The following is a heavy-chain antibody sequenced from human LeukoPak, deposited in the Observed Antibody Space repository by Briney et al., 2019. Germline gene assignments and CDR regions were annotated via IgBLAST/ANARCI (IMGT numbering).Heavy chain of an antibody. CDR2: ISTYNDNT. CDR3: ARDEGRYDYGSGSYYLSASPKLDP. V-gene: IGHV1-18*01. J-gene: IGHJ5*02. D-gene: IGHD3-10*01. Sequence: GASVKVSCKASGYTFTSYGLSWVRQAPGQGLEWMGWISTYNDNTNYAQKLQGRLTMTTDTSTSTAYMELRSLRSDDTAVYYCARDEGRYDYGSGSYYLSASPKLDPWGQGTLVTVSS. CDR1: GYTFTSYG.